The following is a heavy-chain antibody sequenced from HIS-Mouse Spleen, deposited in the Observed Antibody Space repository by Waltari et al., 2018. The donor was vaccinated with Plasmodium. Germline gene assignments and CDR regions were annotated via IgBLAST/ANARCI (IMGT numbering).Heavy chain of an antibody. CDR1: GFTFSSYW. Sequence: EVQLLESGGGLVQPGGSLRLSCAASGFTFSSYWMHWVRQAPGKGLVWVSRINSDGSSTSYADSVKGRFTISRDNAKKPLYLQMNSLRAEDTAVYYCARASYLGGYDAFDIWGQGTMVTVSS. D-gene: IGHD5-12*01. CDR3: ARASYLGGYDAFDI. V-gene: IGHV3-74*01. J-gene: IGHJ3*02. CDR2: INSDGSST.